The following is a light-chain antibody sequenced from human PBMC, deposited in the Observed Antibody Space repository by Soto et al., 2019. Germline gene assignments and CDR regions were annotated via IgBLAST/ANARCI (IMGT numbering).Light chain of an antibody. V-gene: IGLV1-51*02. Sequence: QSVLTQPPSVSAAPGQKVTISCSGSSSDMANYAVSWYQHLPGTAPKFLIYENNKRPSGIPDRFSGSNSVTSATLGFAGLWPEDEADYYCCSYAGSRTDVFGPGTKVTVL. CDR3: CSYAGSRTDV. CDR2: ENN. J-gene: IGLJ1*01. CDR1: SSDMANYA.